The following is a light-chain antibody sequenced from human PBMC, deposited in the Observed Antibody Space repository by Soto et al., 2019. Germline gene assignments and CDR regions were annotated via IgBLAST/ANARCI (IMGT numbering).Light chain of an antibody. CDR1: QSITTW. CDR2: DAS. CDR3: QQYHSYPWT. Sequence: DIQITQSPSTLSASVGDRVTITCRASQSITTWLAWYQQQPGTAVKVLIYDASTLGSGVPSRFRGRGSGTEFTLTISSLQTEDFETYHCQQYHSYPWTFGQGTKVDIK. J-gene: IGKJ1*01. V-gene: IGKV1-5*01.